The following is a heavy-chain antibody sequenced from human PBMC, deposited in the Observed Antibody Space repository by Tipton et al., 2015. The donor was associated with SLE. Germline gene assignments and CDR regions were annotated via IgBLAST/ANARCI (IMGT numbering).Heavy chain of an antibody. CDR3: ARVIAVAGVGFDY. D-gene: IGHD6-19*01. J-gene: IGHJ4*02. CDR2: IYYSGRT. Sequence: TLSLTCNVSGGPISSYYWSWIRQPPGKGLEWIGYIYYSGRTNYNPSLKSRVTISVDTSKNQFSLKLSSVTAADTAVYYCARVIAVAGVGFDYWGQVTLVTVSS. V-gene: IGHV4-59*01. CDR1: GGPISSYY.